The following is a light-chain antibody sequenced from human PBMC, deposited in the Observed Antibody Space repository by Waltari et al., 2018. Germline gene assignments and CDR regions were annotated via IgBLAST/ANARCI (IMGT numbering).Light chain of an antibody. CDR2: NTD. Sequence: QTVVTQEPSFSVSPGGTVTLTCGFSSGSVSSSFYPSWYQQTPGQAPRPLIYNTDTRTSGVPHRFSGSILGNKAALTITGAQADDESDYYCVLYMGSGMWVFGGGTKLTVL. V-gene: IGLV8-61*01. CDR1: SGSVSSSFY. CDR3: VLYMGSGMWV. J-gene: IGLJ3*02.